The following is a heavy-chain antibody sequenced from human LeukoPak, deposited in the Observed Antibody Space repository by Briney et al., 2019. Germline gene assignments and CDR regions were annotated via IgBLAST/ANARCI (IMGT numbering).Heavy chain of an antibody. V-gene: IGHV4-4*02. CDR3: ASLEGKQRRMV. CDR1: GGSISSSNW. D-gene: IGHD5-18*01. Sequence: PSETLSLTCAVSGGSISSSNWWSWVRQPPGKGLEWIGEINHSGRTNYNPSLKSRVTISVDKSKNQFSLKLSSVTAADTAVYYCASLEGKQRRMVWGQGTLVSLST. CDR2: INHSGRT. J-gene: IGHJ4*02.